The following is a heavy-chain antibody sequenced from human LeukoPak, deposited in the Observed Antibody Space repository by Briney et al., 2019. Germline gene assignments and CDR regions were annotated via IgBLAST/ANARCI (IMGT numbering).Heavy chain of an antibody. J-gene: IGHJ4*02. V-gene: IGHV3-74*01. CDR3: ARAGQYYFEY. CDR2: INSDGTTL. Sequence: QAGGSLRLSCAASGFTFSSYWMPWVRQAPGKGLVWVSRINSDGTTLDYADSVKGRFTISRDNAKNTLFLQMDSLRGDDTAVYYCARAGQYYFEYWGQGILVTVSP. CDR1: GFTFSSYW.